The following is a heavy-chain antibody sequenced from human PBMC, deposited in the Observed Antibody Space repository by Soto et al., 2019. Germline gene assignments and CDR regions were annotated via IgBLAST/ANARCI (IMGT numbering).Heavy chain of an antibody. CDR2: ISGSGGST. J-gene: IGHJ5*02. CDR3: AKESLQWLDGNWFDP. V-gene: IGHV3-23*01. CDR1: GFTFSSYS. Sequence: GGSLILSCAASGFTFSSYSMSWVRQAPGKGLEWVSAISGSGGSTYYTDSVKGRFTISRDNSKNTLYLQMNSLRAEDTAVYYCAKESLQWLDGNWFDPWGQGTLVTVSS. D-gene: IGHD6-19*01.